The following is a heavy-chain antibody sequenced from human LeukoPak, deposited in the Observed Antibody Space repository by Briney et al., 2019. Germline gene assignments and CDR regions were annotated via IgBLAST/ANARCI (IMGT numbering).Heavy chain of an antibody. Sequence: SGGSLRLSCAASGFTFSSYGMHWVRQAPGKGLEWVAFIRYDGSNKYYADSVEGRFTISRDNSKNTLYLQMNSLRAEDTAVYYCAKDQIRYYYDSSGYALDYWGQGTLVTVSS. CDR2: IRYDGSNK. CDR1: GFTFSSYG. CDR3: AKDQIRYYYDSSGYALDY. V-gene: IGHV3-30*02. J-gene: IGHJ4*02. D-gene: IGHD3-22*01.